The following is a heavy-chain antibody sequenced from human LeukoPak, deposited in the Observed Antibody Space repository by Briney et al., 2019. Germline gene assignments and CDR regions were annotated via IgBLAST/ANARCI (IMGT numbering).Heavy chain of an antibody. Sequence: SETLSLTCTVSGGSISSSSYYWGWIRQPPGKGLEWIESIYYSGSTYYNPSLKSRVTISVDTSKNQFSLKLSSVTAADTAVYYCARGVVVVVAARVYYYYYMDVWGKGTTVTVSS. CDR3: ARGVVVVVAARVYYYYYMDV. CDR1: GGSISSSSYY. D-gene: IGHD2-15*01. V-gene: IGHV4-39*07. CDR2: IYYSGST. J-gene: IGHJ6*03.